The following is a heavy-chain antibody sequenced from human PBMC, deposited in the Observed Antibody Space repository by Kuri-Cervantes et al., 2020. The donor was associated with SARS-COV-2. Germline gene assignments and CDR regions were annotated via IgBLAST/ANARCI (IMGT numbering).Heavy chain of an antibody. Sequence: ASVKVSCKASGYTFTGYYMHWGRQAPGQGLEWMGWINPSGGTKYAQKFQGRVTMTRDTSISTAYMELSRLRSEDTAVYYCARDGYCSSTSCYTGYYYYYYMDVWGKGTTVTVSS. J-gene: IGHJ6*03. CDR2: INPSGGT. CDR1: GYTFTGYY. V-gene: IGHV1-2*02. CDR3: ARDGYCSSTSCYTGYYYYYYMDV. D-gene: IGHD2-2*02.